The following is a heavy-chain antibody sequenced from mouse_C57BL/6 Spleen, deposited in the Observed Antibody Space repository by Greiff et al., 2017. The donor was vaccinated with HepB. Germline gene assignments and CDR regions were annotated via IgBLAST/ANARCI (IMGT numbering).Heavy chain of an antibody. D-gene: IGHD2-4*01. CDR3: ARGAYDYEDFDY. J-gene: IGHJ2*01. CDR1: GYTFTSYW. Sequence: QVQLQQSGAELVRPGSSVKLSCKASGYTFTSYWMHWVKQRPIQGLEWIGNIDPSDSETHYNQKFKDKATLTVDKSSSTAYMQLSSLTSEDSAVYYCARGAYDYEDFDYWGQGTTLTVSS. CDR2: IDPSDSET. V-gene: IGHV1-52*01.